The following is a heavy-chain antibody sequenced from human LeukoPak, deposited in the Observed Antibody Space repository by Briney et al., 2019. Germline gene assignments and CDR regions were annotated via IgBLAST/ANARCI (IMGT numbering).Heavy chain of an antibody. V-gene: IGHV3-20*04. J-gene: IGHJ5*02. D-gene: IGHD3-16*01. CDR3: ASQSYARFDP. CDR2: ISWNGGKT. CDR1: GFTFDDYG. Sequence: GGSLRLSCAASGFTFDDYGMSWVRQAPGKGLEWVSGISWNGGKTGYTDSVRGRFTISRDNARNSLFLQMNSLRVEDTAVYYCASQSYARFDPWGQGTLVTVSS.